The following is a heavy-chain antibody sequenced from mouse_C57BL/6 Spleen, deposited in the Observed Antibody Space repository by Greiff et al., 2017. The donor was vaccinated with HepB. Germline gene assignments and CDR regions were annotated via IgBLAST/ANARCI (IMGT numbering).Heavy chain of an antibody. J-gene: IGHJ2*01. D-gene: IGHD2-1*01. CDR1: GYTFTSYW. Sequence: VQLQQSGAELVRPGSSVKLSCKASGYTFTSYWMDWVKQRPGQGLEWIGNIYPSDSETHYNQKFKDKATLTVDKSSSTAYMQLSSLTSEDSAVYYCARRDGKGNYFDYWGQGTTLTVSS. CDR3: ARRDGKGNYFDY. CDR2: IYPSDSET. V-gene: IGHV1-61*01.